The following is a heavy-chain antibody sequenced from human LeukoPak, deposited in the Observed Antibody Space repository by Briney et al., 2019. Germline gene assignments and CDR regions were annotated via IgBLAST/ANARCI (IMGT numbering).Heavy chain of an antibody. V-gene: IGHV4-34*01. D-gene: IGHD3-10*01. CDR3: ARDVLLWFGEPN. CDR2: INHSGST. CDR1: GGSFSGYY. Sequence: SETLSLTCAVYGGSFSGYYWSWIRQPPGKGLEGIGEINHSGSTNYNPSLKSRVTISVDTSKNQFSLKLSSVTAADTAVYYCARDVLLWFGEPNWGQGTLVTVSS. J-gene: IGHJ4*02.